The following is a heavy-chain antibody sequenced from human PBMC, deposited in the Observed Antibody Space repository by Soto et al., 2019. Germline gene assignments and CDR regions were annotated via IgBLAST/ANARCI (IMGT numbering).Heavy chain of an antibody. CDR1: GGSISSGGYY. V-gene: IGHV4-31*03. Sequence: QVQLQESGPGLVKPSQTLSLTCTVSGGSISSGGYYWSWIRQHPGKGLEWIGYIYYSGSTYYNPSLKSRVTISVDTSKNQFSLKLSSVTAADTAVYYCARSWSSITIFGVVIIGPFDYWGQGTLVTVSS. J-gene: IGHJ4*02. D-gene: IGHD3-3*01. CDR3: ARSWSSITIFGVVIIGPFDY. CDR2: IYYSGST.